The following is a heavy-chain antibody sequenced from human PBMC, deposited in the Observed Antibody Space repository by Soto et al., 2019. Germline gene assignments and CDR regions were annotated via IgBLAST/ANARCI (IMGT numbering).Heavy chain of an antibody. J-gene: IGHJ4*02. Sequence: QVQLVESGGGVVQPGRSLRLSCATSGFTFSSYAIHWVRQAPGNGLEWVAVISYDGSNKNYADSVKGRFTISRDNSKNTVDLQMNSLRAEDTSVYYCAKGLDYSSGYQDYFDYWGQGTLVTVSS. CDR2: ISYDGSNK. CDR3: AKGLDYSSGYQDYFDY. CDR1: GFTFSSYA. D-gene: IGHD3-22*01. V-gene: IGHV3-30-3*01.